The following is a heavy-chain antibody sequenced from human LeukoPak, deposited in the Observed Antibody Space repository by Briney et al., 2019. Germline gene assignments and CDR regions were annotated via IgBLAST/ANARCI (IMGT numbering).Heavy chain of an antibody. CDR2: IYPGDSDI. Sequence: GESLKISCKGSGYSFTSYWIGWVRQIPGKGLGWMGTIYPGDSDIRHSPSSQGQVTISAAKSISTAYHQLSSLKDSDTAMYYSARGKYYDILTGYGDQGAYDIWGQGTMVTVSS. V-gene: IGHV5-51*01. D-gene: IGHD3-9*01. CDR1: GYSFTSYW. J-gene: IGHJ3*02. CDR3: ARGKYYDILTGYGDQGAYDI.